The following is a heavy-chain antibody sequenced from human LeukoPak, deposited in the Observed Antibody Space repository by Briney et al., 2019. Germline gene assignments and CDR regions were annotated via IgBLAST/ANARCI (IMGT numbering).Heavy chain of an antibody. Sequence: GGSLRLSCADSGFTFNRNWMHWVRQAPGKGLEWVANIKQDGSEKYYVDSVKGRFTISRDNAKNSLYLQMNSLRAEDTAVYYCARYPEAYCGGDCYSDYWGQGTLVTVSS. CDR3: ARYPEAYCGGDCYSDY. CDR1: GFTFNRNW. V-gene: IGHV3-7*01. J-gene: IGHJ4*02. CDR2: IKQDGSEK. D-gene: IGHD2-21*02.